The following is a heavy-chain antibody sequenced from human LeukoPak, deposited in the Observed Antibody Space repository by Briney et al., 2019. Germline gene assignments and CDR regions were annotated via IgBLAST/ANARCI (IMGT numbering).Heavy chain of an antibody. CDR1: GFTFSSYA. J-gene: IGHJ6*04. CDR3: AKDTPVAYYYDSSGYPGDV. CDR2: ISGSGGST. V-gene: IGHV3-23*01. D-gene: IGHD3-22*01. Sequence: PGGSLRLSCAASGFTFSSYAVSWVRQAPGKGLEWVSAISGSGGSTYYADSVKGRFTISRDNSKNTLYLQMNSLRAEDTAVYNCAKDTPVAYYYDSSGYPGDVWGKGTTVTVSS.